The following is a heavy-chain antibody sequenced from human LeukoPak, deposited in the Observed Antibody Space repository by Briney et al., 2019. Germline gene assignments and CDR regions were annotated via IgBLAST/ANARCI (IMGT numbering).Heavy chain of an antibody. D-gene: IGHD2-15*01. Sequence: PSETLSLTCTVSGGSISSYYWSWIRQPAGKGLEWIGRIYTSGSTNYNPSLKSRVTMSVDTSKNRFSLKLSSVTAADTAGYYCARDPVAGNWFDPWGQGTLVTVSS. J-gene: IGHJ5*02. CDR2: IYTSGST. CDR1: GGSISSYY. V-gene: IGHV4-4*07. CDR3: ARDPVAGNWFDP.